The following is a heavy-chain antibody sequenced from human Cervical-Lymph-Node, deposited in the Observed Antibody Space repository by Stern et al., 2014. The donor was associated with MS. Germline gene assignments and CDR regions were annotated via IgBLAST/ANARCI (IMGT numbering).Heavy chain of an antibody. CDR2: ITYSSSFI. J-gene: IGHJ6*02. Sequence: QLVESGGGLVKPGGSLRLSCAASGFTFNTYTMNWVRQAPGKGLEWLSSITYSSSFIYYADSVKGRFIISRDNAKNSLYLQMNSLRAEDTAVYYCARKVVVAAQSMDVWGQGTTVTVSS. CDR1: GFTFNTYT. CDR3: ARKVVVAAQSMDV. V-gene: IGHV3-21*01. D-gene: IGHD2-15*01.